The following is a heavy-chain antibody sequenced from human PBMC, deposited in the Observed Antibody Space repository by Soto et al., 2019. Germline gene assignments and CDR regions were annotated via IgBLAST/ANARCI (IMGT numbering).Heavy chain of an antibody. CDR2: INTDGTGT. J-gene: IGHJ6*02. D-gene: IGHD3-22*01. CDR3: ARDAPHYYDSNLYGMDV. CDR1: GFTFSSDW. Sequence: GGSLRLSCAASGFTFSSDWLHWVRQPPGKGREWVSRINTDGTGTSYADSVKGRFTISRDNAKNTLYLQMNSLRAEDTAVYYCARDAPHYYDSNLYGMDVWGQGTTVTVSS. V-gene: IGHV3-74*01.